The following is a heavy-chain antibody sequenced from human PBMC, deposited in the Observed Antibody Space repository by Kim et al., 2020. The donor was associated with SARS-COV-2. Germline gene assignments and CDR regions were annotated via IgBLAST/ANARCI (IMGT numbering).Heavy chain of an antibody. CDR3: AKDLEVGATTNYFDY. CDR2: ISGSGGST. J-gene: IGHJ4*02. CDR1: GFTFSSYA. D-gene: IGHD1-26*01. V-gene: IGHV3-23*01. Sequence: GWSLRLSCAASGFTFSSYAMSWVRQAPGKGLEWVSAISGSGGSTYYADSVKGRFTISRDNSKNTLYLQMNSLRAEDTAVYYCAKDLEVGATTNYFDYWGQGTLVTVSS.